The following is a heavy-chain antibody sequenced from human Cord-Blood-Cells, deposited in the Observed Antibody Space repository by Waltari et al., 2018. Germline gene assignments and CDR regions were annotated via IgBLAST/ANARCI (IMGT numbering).Heavy chain of an antibody. CDR2: IYYSGST. J-gene: IGHJ4*02. V-gene: IGHV4-59*08. CDR1: GGSISSYY. D-gene: IGHD5-12*01. CDR3: ARGGYNLFDY. Sequence: QVQLQESGPGLVKPSETLSLTCTVSGGSISSYYWSWIRQPPGKGLEWIGYIYYSGSTNDKPSLKSRVTISVDTSKNQFSRKLGSVTAADTAVYYCARGGYNLFDYWGQGTLVTVSS.